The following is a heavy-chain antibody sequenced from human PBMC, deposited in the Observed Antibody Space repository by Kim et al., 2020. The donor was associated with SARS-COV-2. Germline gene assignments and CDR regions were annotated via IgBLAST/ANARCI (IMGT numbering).Heavy chain of an antibody. CDR1: GFTFSSYA. J-gene: IGHJ4*02. D-gene: IGHD3-3*01. CDR2: ISYDGSNK. V-gene: IGHV3-30*04. Sequence: GGSLRLSCAASGFTFSSYAMHWVRQAPGKGLEWVAVISYDGSNKYYVDSVKGRFTISRDNSKNTLYLQMNSLRAEDTAVYYCAREREYYDFWSGYAYWGQGTLVTVSS. CDR3: AREREYYDFWSGYAY.